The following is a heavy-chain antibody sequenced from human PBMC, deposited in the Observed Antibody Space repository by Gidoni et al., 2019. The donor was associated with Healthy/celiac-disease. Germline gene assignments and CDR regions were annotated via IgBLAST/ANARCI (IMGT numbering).Heavy chain of an antibody. J-gene: IGHJ3*02. D-gene: IGHD1-26*01. CDR2: IYSGGST. Sequence: EGQLVESGGGLAQPGGSLRLFCAASGFTVSSNYMSWVRQAPGKGLVWVSVIYSGGSTYYADSVKGRFTISRDNSKNTLYLQMNSLRAEDTAVYYCARESGSYFGAFDIWGQGTMVTVSS. V-gene: IGHV3-66*01. CDR1: GFTVSSNY. CDR3: ARESGSYFGAFDI.